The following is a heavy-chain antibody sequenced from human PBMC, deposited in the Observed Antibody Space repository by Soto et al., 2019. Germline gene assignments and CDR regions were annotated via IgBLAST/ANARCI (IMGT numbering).Heavy chain of an antibody. CDR2: ISYDGSNK. CDR1: GFTFSSYA. CDR3: ARDGRAIVVVPAAIFLGYGMDV. J-gene: IGHJ6*02. D-gene: IGHD2-2*01. Sequence: PGGSLRLSCAASGFTFSSYAMHWVRQAPGKGLEWVAVISYDGSNKYYADSVKGRFTISRDNSKNTLYLQMNSLRAEDTAVYYCARDGRAIVVVPAAIFLGYGMDVWGQGTTVTVSS. V-gene: IGHV3-30-3*01.